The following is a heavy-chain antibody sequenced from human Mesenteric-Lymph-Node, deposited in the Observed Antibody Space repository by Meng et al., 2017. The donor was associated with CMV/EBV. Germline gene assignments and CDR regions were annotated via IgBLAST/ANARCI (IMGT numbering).Heavy chain of an antibody. CDR3: AKDRRFCGSTTCPDY. J-gene: IGHJ4*02. CDR1: GFTLSYYG. Sequence: GGSLRLSCAASGFTLSYYGMHWVRQAPGKGLEWVAFIRYDASNEYYADSVKGRFTISRDNSKNTLYLQMNSLRVEDTAVYYCAKDRRFCGSTTCPDYWGQGTLVTVSS. CDR2: IRYDASNE. V-gene: IGHV3-30*02. D-gene: IGHD2-2*01.